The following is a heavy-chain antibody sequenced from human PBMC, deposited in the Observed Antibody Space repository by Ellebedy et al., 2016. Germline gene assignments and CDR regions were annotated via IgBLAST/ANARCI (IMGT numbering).Heavy chain of an antibody. V-gene: IGHV3-21*01. Sequence: GESLKISCAASGFTFSTFDMNWVRQAPGRGLEWVSSIGRFGSTIFYADSVKGRFTVSRDNADNSLFLQMNTLRAEDTAVYYCARRYYDTRGYPLDCWGQGTPVTVSS. J-gene: IGHJ4*02. CDR2: IGRFGSTI. CDR1: GFTFSTFD. D-gene: IGHD3-22*01. CDR3: ARRYYDTRGYPLDC.